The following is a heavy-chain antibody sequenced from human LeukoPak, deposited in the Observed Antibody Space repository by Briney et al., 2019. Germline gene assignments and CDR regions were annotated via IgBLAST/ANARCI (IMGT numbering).Heavy chain of an antibody. Sequence: GGSLRLSCAGSGFTFSSYSMNWVRQAPGKGLEWVSSISSSSSYIYYADSVKGRFAISRDNAKNSLYLQMNSLRAEDTAVYYCARDRPRMYYYGSGSDVDAFDIWGQGTMVTVSS. V-gene: IGHV3-21*01. CDR1: GFTFSSYS. D-gene: IGHD3-10*01. CDR3: ARDRPRMYYYGSGSDVDAFDI. CDR2: ISSSSSYI. J-gene: IGHJ3*02.